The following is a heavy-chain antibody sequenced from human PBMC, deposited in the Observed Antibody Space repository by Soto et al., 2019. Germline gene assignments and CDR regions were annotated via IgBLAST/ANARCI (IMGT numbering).Heavy chain of an antibody. V-gene: IGHV4-59*08. CDR1: GGSISSYY. CDR2: VYYTGSA. CDR3: ARRKISPVYYYGMDV. Sequence: SETLSLTCTVSGGSISSYYWSWIRQPPGKGLEWIGYVYYTGSANYNPSLKSRVTISIDTSKNQFSLKLTSVTAADTAVYYCARRKISPVYYYGMDVWGQGTKVTVSS. J-gene: IGHJ6*02.